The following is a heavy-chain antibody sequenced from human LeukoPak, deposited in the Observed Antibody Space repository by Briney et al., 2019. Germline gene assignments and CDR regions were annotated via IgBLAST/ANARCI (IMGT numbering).Heavy chain of an antibody. CDR2: VIPIFGTA. Sequence: GASVKVSCKASGYTFTSYYMHWVRQAPRQGLEWMGGVIPIFGTANYAQKFQGRVTITADESTSTACMELSSLRSEDTAVYYCARGPYYYDSSGYYYHANWGQGTLVTVSS. CDR1: GYTFTSYY. V-gene: IGHV1-69*13. J-gene: IGHJ4*02. CDR3: ARGPYYYDSSGYYYHAN. D-gene: IGHD3-22*01.